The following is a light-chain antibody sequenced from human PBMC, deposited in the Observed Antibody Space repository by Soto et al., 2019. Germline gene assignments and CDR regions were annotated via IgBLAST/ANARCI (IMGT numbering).Light chain of an antibody. CDR1: RSNIGSNT. CDR3: SSYTSGNTLVV. Sequence: QSVLTQPPSTSGTPGQRVTISCSGSRSNIGSNTVTWYQQLPGTAPKLLIYSNNQRPSGVPDRFSGSKSGTSASLAITGLQAEDEGDYYCSSYTSGNTLVVFGTGTKVTVL. J-gene: IGLJ1*01. V-gene: IGLV1-44*01. CDR2: SNN.